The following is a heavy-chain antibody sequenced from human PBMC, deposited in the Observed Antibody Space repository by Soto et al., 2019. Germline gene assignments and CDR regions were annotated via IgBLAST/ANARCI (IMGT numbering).Heavy chain of an antibody. CDR2: ISDSGDNT. V-gene: IGHV3-23*04. J-gene: IGHJ4*02. D-gene: IGHD5-12*01. CDR1: GFTFNTYA. Sequence: EVQLVESGGGLVQPGGSLRLSCAASGFTFNTYAVTWVRQAPGKGLEWVARISDSGDNTNYAESVKGRFTISRDNSENTLYLKMSGLRAEDTAYYYCAKSRIYRGNPWDYWGQGTLVTVSS. CDR3: AKSRIYRGNPWDY.